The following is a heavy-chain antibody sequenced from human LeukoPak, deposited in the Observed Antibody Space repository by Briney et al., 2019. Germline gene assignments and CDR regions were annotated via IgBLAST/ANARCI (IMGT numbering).Heavy chain of an antibody. CDR2: IYYSGST. V-gene: IGHV4-59*01. J-gene: IGHJ4*02. CDR1: SGSISSYY. CDR3: ARVGSSGYHYDY. D-gene: IGHD3-22*01. Sequence: PSETLSLTCTVSSGSISSYYWSWIRQPPGKGLEWIGYIYYSGSTNYNPSLKSRVTISVDTSKNQFSLKLSSVTAVDTAVYYCARVGSSGYHYDYWGQGTLVTVSS.